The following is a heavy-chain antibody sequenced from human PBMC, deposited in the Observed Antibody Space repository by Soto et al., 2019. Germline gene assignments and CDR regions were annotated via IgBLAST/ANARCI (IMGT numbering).Heavy chain of an antibody. CDR2: IHYRGGT. V-gene: IGHV4-59*08. Sequence: SETLSLTCTVFGGSISSYYWSWIRQPPGKGLEWIGYIHYRGGTKYSPSLKSRVTISVDTSKNLFSLKLSSVTAADTAVYYCARHSISDDSWSGYYFDYWGQGTLVTVSS. J-gene: IGHJ4*02. CDR3: ARHSISDDSWSGYYFDY. D-gene: IGHD3-3*01. CDR1: GGSISSYY.